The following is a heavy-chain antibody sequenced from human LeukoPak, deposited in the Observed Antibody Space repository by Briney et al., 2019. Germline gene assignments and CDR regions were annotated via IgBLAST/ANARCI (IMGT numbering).Heavy chain of an antibody. CDR3: ARDGAGIAAAGYFDY. V-gene: IGHV1-69*04. D-gene: IGHD6-13*01. J-gene: IGHJ4*02. CDR2: IIPILGIA. CDR1: GGTFSSYA. Sequence: VASVKVSCKASGGTFSSYAISWVRQAPGQGPEWMGRIIPILGIANYAQKFQGRVTITADKSTSTAYMELSSLRSEDTAVYYCARDGAGIAAAGYFDYWGQGTLVTVSS.